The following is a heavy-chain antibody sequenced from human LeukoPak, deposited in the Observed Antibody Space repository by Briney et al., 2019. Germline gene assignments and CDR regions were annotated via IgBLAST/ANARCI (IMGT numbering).Heavy chain of an antibody. D-gene: IGHD2-15*01. CDR3: ARDPSGHEGFDY. Sequence: GGSLRLSCAASGFTFSNYGMHWVRQAPGKGLEWVAVIWYDGSKKYYADSVKGRFTISRDNSKNTLYLQMNSLRAEDTAVYYCARDPSGHEGFDYWGQGTLVTVSS. CDR1: GFTFSNYG. CDR2: IWYDGSKK. J-gene: IGHJ4*02. V-gene: IGHV3-33*01.